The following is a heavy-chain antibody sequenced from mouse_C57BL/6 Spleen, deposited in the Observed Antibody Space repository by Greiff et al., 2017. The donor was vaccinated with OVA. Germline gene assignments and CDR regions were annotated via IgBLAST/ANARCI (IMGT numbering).Heavy chain of an antibody. J-gene: IGHJ2*01. Sequence: VQLQQPGAELVKPGASVKLSCKASGYTFTSYWMHWVKQRPGQGLEWIGMIHPNSGSTNYNETFKSKATLTVSKSSSTAYMQLSSLTSEYSAVYCGARRGYDGYFYFDVWGKGTTLTVSS. CDR3: ARRGYDGYFYFDV. CDR1: GYTFTSYW. D-gene: IGHD2-3*01. CDR2: IHPNSGST. V-gene: IGHV1-64*01.